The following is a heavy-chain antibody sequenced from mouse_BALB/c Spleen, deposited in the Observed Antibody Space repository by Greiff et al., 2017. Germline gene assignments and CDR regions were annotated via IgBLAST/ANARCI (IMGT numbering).Heavy chain of an antibody. CDR1: GFTFSSYA. V-gene: IGHV5-9-4*01. J-gene: IGHJ4*01. D-gene: IGHD1-1*01. CDR2: ISSGGSYT. Sequence: EVHLVESGGGLVKPGGSLKLSCAASGFTFSSYAMSWVRQSPEKRLEWVAEISSGGSYTYYPDTVTGRFTISRDNAKNTLYLEMSSLRSEDTAMYYCARNYYGSSMDYWGQGTSVTVSS. CDR3: ARNYYGSSMDY.